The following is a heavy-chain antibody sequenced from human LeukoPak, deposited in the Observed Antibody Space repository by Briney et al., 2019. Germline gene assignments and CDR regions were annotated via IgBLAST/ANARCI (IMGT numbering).Heavy chain of an antibody. D-gene: IGHD6-19*01. Sequence: SETLSLTCTVSGGSISSYYWSWIRQPPGKGLEWIGYIYYSGSTNYNPSLKSRVTISVDTSKNQFSLKLSSVTAADTAVYYCARDNPSGSGWYQAGWFDPWGQGTLVTVSS. V-gene: IGHV4-59*01. CDR3: ARDNPSGSGWYQAGWFDP. CDR2: IYYSGST. J-gene: IGHJ5*02. CDR1: GGSISSYY.